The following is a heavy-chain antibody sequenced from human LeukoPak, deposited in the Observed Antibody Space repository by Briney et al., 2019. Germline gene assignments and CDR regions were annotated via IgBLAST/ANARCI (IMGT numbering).Heavy chain of an antibody. CDR2: IKSDGSST. Sequence: GGSLRLSCAASGFTFTSYWMHWVRQAPGKGLVWVSRIKSDGSSTSYADSVKGRFTISRDNAKNTLYMQVNSLKAEDTAVYYCARESSVGAHKAFDYWGQGTLVTVSS. J-gene: IGHJ4*02. D-gene: IGHD1-26*01. CDR1: GFTFTSYW. V-gene: IGHV3-74*01. CDR3: ARESSVGAHKAFDY.